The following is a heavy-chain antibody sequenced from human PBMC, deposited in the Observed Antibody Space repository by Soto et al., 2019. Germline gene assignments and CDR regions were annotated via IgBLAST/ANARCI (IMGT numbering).Heavy chain of an antibody. CDR1: GYIFTNYA. J-gene: IGHJ4*02. CDR3: ARNILGGTTDY. CDR2: INAGNGKT. D-gene: IGHD1-7*01. V-gene: IGHV1-3*01. Sequence: ASVKVSCKASGYIFTNYAIHWVRQAPGQRLEWMGWINAGNGKTKYSQNFQGRVTITRDTSASTAYMELSSLRSEDTAVYYCARNILGGTTDYWGPGTLVTVSS.